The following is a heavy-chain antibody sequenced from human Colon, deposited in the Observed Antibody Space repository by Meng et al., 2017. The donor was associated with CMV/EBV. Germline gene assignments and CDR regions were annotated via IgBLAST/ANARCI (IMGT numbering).Heavy chain of an antibody. D-gene: IGHD3-16*01. CDR1: GFSFSDYY. J-gene: IGHJ5*02. V-gene: IGHV3-11*05. CDR2: ISPTGSDT. CDR3: VKGHTMINP. Sequence: QVQLVRSGGGLVEPGGSLGLSCAASGFSFSDYYMTWIREAPWKGLEWVSYISPTGSDTNYADSVRGRFTISRDNAKNSLFLQMSSLTAEDTAVYYCVKGHTMINPWGQGTLVTVSS.